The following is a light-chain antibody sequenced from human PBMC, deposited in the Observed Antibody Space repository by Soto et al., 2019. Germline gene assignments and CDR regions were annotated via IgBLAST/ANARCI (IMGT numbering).Light chain of an antibody. CDR3: QHYNNWLLIN. CDR2: GAS. Sequence: EIVMTQSPATLSVSPGERATLSCRASQSVSSNLAWYQQKPGQAPRLLIYGASTRATGIPARFSGSGSGTEFTLTISSLQSEDVAVYYCQHYNNWLLINFGQGTRLEIK. V-gene: IGKV3-15*01. CDR1: QSVSSN. J-gene: IGKJ5*01.